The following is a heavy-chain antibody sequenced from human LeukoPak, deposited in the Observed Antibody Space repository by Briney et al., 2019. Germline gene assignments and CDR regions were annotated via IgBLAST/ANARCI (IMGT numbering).Heavy chain of an antibody. V-gene: IGHV6-1*01. CDR2: TYYRSKWYN. J-gene: IGHJ6*02. CDR3: VRQYSSGWTYYFGMDV. D-gene: IGHD6-19*01. CDR1: GDSDSSNSGA. Sequence: SQTLSLTCAISGDSDSSNSGAWHWIRQSPSRGLEWLGRTYYRSKWYNDYAASVKSRIIVNPDTSKNQFSLQLNSVTPEDTAVYYCVRQYSSGWTYYFGMDVWGQGTTVTVSS.